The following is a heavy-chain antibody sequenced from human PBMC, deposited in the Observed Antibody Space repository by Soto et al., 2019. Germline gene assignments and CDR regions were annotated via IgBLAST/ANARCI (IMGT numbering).Heavy chain of an antibody. Sequence: SQTLSLTCAISGGSISSNSAAWNWIRQSPSRDFELLGRTYYRSRWYHDYAVSVKSRIIINPDTSKNQVSLQLNSVTPDDTAVYYCASYRYDYWGQGTVVTVSS. J-gene: IGHJ4*02. CDR3: ASYRYDY. V-gene: IGHV6-1*01. D-gene: IGHD4-4*01. CDR1: GGSISSNSAA. CDR2: TYYRSRWYH.